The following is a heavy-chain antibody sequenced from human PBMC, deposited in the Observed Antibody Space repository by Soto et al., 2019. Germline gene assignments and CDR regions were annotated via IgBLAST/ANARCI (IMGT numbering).Heavy chain of an antibody. CDR3: ARHGPTEYYYYMDV. J-gene: IGHJ6*03. Sequence: GESLKISCKGAGYTFNNYWIAWVRQMPDKGLEWMGIMYPGDSDIRYSPSFQGQVTISADKSISTAYLQWSSLKASDTAMYYCARHGPTEYYYYMDVWGKGTTVTVSS. CDR2: MYPGDSDI. CDR1: GYTFNNYW. V-gene: IGHV5-51*01.